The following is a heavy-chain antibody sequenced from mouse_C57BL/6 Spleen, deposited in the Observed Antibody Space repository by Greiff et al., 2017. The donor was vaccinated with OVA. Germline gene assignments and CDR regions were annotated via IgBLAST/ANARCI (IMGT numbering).Heavy chain of an antibody. V-gene: IGHV1-76*01. D-gene: IGHD2-4*01. CDR1: GYTFTDYY. CDR2: IYPGSGNT. CDR3: AIHDYLYYFDY. J-gene: IGHJ2*01. Sequence: VQLVESGAELVRPGASVKLSCKASGYTFTDYYINWVKQRPGQGLEWIARIYPGSGNTYYNEKFKGKATLTAEKSSSTAYMQLSSLTSEDSAVYFCAIHDYLYYFDYWGQGTTLTVSS.